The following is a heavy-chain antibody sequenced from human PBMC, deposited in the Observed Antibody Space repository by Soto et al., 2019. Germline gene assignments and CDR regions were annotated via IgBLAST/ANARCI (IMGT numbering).Heavy chain of an antibody. CDR1: GFFFSSYT. CDR2: FSATSENT. CDR3: AKARDQQWVRLPFDY. Sequence: EVQLLESGGGLVQPGGSLRLSCVGSGFFFSSYTMTWVRQAPGKGLEWVSSFSATSENTYYADSVRGRFTNSRDNSKNTLFLQMNSLTAEDTAMYYCAKARDQQWVRLPFDYCGQGILVIVSS. D-gene: IGHD6-19*01. J-gene: IGHJ4*02. V-gene: IGHV3-23*01.